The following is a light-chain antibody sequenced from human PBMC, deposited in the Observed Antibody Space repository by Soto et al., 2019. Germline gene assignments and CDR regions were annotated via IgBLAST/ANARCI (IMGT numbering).Light chain of an antibody. CDR1: SSNIGSNT. CDR2: SNN. Sequence: QSVLTQPPSASGTPGQRVTISCSGSSSNIGSNTVNWYQQLPGTAPKLLIYSNNQRPSGVPDRFSGSKSGTSASLAISGLQSEDEADYYCAAWDDSLSARYVFGTGTKVTVL. J-gene: IGLJ1*01. CDR3: AAWDDSLSARYV. V-gene: IGLV1-44*01.